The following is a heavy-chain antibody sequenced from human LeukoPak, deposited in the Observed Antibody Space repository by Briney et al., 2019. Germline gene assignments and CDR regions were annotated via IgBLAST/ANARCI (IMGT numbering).Heavy chain of an antibody. V-gene: IGHV3-7*01. CDR2: IKQDGSEK. D-gene: IGHD2-15*01. J-gene: IGHJ6*02. CDR3: ARDVVRYCSGGSCYAWDYYYYGMDV. CDR1: GFTFSSYW. Sequence: GSLRLSCAASGFTFSSYWMSWVRQAPGKGLEWVANIKQDGSEKYYVDSVKGRFTISRDNAKNSLYLQMNSLRAEDTAVYYCARDVVRYCSGGSCYAWDYYYYGMDVWGQGTTVTVSS.